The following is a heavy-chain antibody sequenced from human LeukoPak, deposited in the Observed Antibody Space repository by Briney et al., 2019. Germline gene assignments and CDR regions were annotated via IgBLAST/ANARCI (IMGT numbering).Heavy chain of an antibody. D-gene: IGHD3-16*01. V-gene: IGHV3-21*01. CDR3: AAQAGLDY. CDR1: GFRFSSYT. CDR2: NSSSSDYI. Sequence: PGGSLRLSCVASGFRFSSYTMNWVRQAPGKGLEWVSSNSSSSDYIYDADSVQGRFTISRDNAKNSLYLQMNSLRAEDTAVYYCAAQAGLDYWGQGTLVTVSS. J-gene: IGHJ4*02.